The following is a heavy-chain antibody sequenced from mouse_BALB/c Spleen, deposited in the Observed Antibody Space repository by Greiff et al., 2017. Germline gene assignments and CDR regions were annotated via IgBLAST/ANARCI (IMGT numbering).Heavy chain of an antibody. CDR3: ARDGVLDY. CDR1: GYSITSGYY. Sequence: ESGPGLVKPSQSLSLTCSVTGYSITSGYYWNWIRQFPGNKLEWMSYISYDGSNNYNPSLKNRISITRDTSKNQFFLKLNSVTTEDTATYYCARDGVLDYWGQGTTLTVSS. CDR2: ISYDGSN. D-gene: IGHD2-14*01. J-gene: IGHJ2*01. V-gene: IGHV3-6*02.